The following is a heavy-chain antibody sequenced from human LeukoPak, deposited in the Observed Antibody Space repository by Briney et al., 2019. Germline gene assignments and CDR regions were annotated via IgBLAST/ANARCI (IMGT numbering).Heavy chain of an antibody. CDR2: IIPILGIA. V-gene: IGHV1-69*02. CDR3: ARDIAARKVAYMDFQH. D-gene: IGHD6-6*01. CDR1: GGTFSSYT. J-gene: IGHJ1*01. Sequence: ASVKVSCKASGGTFSSYTISWVRQAPGQGLEWMGRIIPILGIANYAQKFQSRVTITADKSTSTAYMELSSLRSEDTAVYYCARDIAARKVAYMDFQHWGQGTLVTVSS.